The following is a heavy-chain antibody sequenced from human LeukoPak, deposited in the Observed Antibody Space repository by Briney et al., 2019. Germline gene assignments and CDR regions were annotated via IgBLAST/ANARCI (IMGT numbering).Heavy chain of an antibody. CDR1: GGSISSSSYY. Sequence: PSETLPLTCTVSGGSISSSSYYWGWIRQPPGKGLEWIGNIYYSGSTYYKPSLKSRVTLSVDTSKNQFSVRLSSVTAEDTAVYYCARLVSRPDAFDIWGQGKMVTVSS. D-gene: IGHD2-21*01. CDR2: IYYSGST. V-gene: IGHV4-39*01. J-gene: IGHJ3*02. CDR3: ARLVSRPDAFDI.